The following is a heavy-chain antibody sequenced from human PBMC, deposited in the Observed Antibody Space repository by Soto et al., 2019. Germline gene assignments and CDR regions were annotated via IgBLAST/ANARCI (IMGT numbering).Heavy chain of an antibody. CDR2: IIPIFGTA. J-gene: IGHJ2*01. Sequence: QVELVQSGAELMKPGSSVKVSCQASEDTFRNYAISWVRQAPGQGLEWMGGIIPIFGTANYAQKFQGRVTITADTSANTVYLELSSLSSEDTSVYYCASTKYDSSAYYYWYLGLWGRSTLVTVSS. D-gene: IGHD3-22*01. CDR3: ASTKYDSSAYYYWYLGL. CDR1: EDTFRNYA. V-gene: IGHV1-69*06.